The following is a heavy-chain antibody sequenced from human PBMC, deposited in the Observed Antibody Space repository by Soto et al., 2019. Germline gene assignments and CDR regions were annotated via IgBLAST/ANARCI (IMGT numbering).Heavy chain of an antibody. D-gene: IGHD2-21*01. CDR2: IYVTGAV. J-gene: IGHJ5*02. Sequence: SETLSLTCSVSGAALNSGNYYGSWIRQVPGKGLEWIGRIYVTGAVDYNPSLRDRITISQDTSERQFSLNLRLVTAADTAVYYCARLRIATNNYKWFDPWGQGTLVTVSS. CDR1: GAALNSGNYY. V-gene: IGHV4-31*03. CDR3: ARLRIATNNYKWFDP.